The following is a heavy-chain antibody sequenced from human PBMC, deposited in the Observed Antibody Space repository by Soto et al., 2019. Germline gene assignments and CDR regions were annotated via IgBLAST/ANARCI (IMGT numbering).Heavy chain of an antibody. CDR3: ARGYGSGSNRSSCDY. CDR2: ITPTLNIA. V-gene: IGHV1-69*01. D-gene: IGHD1-26*01. Sequence: QLQLVQSGAGVREPGSSVKVSCTASGGTFSSYTVIWVRQAPGQGLEWMGGITPTLNIAKYAEKFQGRVTIAADESTSTVNMHLSSLRSEDTAVYFCARGYGSGSNRSSCDYWGQGTVVAVSS. CDR1: GGTFSSYT. J-gene: IGHJ4*02.